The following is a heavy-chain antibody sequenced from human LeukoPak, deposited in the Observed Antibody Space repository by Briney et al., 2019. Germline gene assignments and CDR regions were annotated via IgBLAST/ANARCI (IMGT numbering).Heavy chain of an antibody. J-gene: IGHJ4*02. CDR1: GFSCSSYE. D-gene: IGHD3-22*01. V-gene: IGHV3-23*01. CDR3: AKSNGWITMIVV. CDR2: ISGSGGST. Sequence: QPGGSLRLSCAASGFSCSSYEINWVRQAAGKGLEWVSAISGSGGSTYYADAVKGRFTISRDNSKNTLYLQMNSLRAEDTAVYYCAKSNGWITMIVVWGQGTLVTVSS.